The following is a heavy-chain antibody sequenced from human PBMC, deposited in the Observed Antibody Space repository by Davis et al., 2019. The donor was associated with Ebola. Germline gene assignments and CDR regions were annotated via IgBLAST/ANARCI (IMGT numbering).Heavy chain of an antibody. CDR3: AKRGNGWYYFDY. D-gene: IGHD6-19*01. CDR1: GFTFSSYS. CDR2: ISSSSSYI. J-gene: IGHJ4*02. Sequence: GESLKISCAASGFTFSSYSMNWVRQAPGKGLEWVSSISSSSSYIYYADSVKGRFTISRDNSKNTLYLQMNSLRAEDTAVYYCAKRGNGWYYFDYWGQGTLVTVSS. V-gene: IGHV3-21*04.